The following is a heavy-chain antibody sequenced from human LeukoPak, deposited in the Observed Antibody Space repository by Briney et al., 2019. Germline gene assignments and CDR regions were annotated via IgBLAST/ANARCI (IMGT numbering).Heavy chain of an antibody. CDR2: INPNSGGT. J-gene: IGHJ5*02. D-gene: IGHD3-3*01. CDR3: ARDNPSHLSFNYDFWSGYYNWFDP. V-gene: IGHV1-2*02. Sequence: GASVKFSCKASGYTFTGYYMHWVRQAPGQGLERMGWINPNSGGTNYEQKFQGRVTMTRDTSISTAYMELSRLRSDDTAVYYCARDNPSHLSFNYDFWSGYYNWFDPWGQGTLVTVSS. CDR1: GYTFTGYY.